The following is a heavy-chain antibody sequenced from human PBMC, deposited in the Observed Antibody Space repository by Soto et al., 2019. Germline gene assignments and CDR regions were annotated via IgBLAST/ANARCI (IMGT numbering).Heavy chain of an antibody. CDR3: ASSPCSNGVCYTRRSYYYYGMDV. V-gene: IGHV1-69*13. J-gene: IGHJ6*02. Sequence: RASVKVSCKASGGTFSSYAISWVRQAPGQGLEWMGGIIPIFGTANYAQKFQGRVTITADESTSTAYMELSSLRSEDTAVYYCASSPCSNGVCYTRRSYYYYGMDVWGQGTTVTVSS. CDR1: GGTFSSYA. D-gene: IGHD2-8*01. CDR2: IIPIFGTA.